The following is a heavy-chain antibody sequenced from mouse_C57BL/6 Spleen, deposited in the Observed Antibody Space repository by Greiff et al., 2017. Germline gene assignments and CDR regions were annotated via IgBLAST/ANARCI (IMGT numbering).Heavy chain of an antibody. J-gene: IGHJ3*01. V-gene: IGHV1-64*01. CDR1: GYTFTSYW. CDR2: IHPNSGST. Sequence: QVQLQQPGAELVKPGASVKLSCKASGYTFTSYWMPWVKQRPGQGLEWIGMIHPNSGSTNYNEKFKSKATLTVDKSSSTAYMQLSRLTSEASSVYYCAIITTEGFDYWGQGTLVTVSA. CDR3: AIITTEGFDY. D-gene: IGHD1-1*01.